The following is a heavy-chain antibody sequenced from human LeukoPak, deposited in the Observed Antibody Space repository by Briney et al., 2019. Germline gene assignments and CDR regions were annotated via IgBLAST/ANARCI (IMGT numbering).Heavy chain of an antibody. V-gene: IGHV1-69*05. CDR2: IIPIFGTA. CDR1: GGTFSSYA. J-gene: IGHJ4*02. CDR3: ARDERDGYNWDY. D-gene: IGHD5-24*01. Sequence: SVKVSCKASGGTFSSYAISWVRQAPGQGLEWMGRIIPIFGTANYAQKFQGRVTITTDVSTSTAYMELSSLRSEDTAVYYCARDERDGYNWDYWGQGTLVTVSS.